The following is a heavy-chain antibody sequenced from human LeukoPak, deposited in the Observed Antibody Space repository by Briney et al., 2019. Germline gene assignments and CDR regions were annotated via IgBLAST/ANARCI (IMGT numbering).Heavy chain of an antibody. CDR3: ATVAGTLRWYFDL. CDR1: GFTVSSNY. D-gene: IGHD6-19*01. J-gene: IGHJ2*01. V-gene: IGHV4-39*07. CDR2: IYYSGST. Sequence: PGGSLRLSCAASGFTVSSNYMSWVRQPPGKGLEWIGSIYYSGSTYYNPSLKSRVTISVDTSKNQFSLKLSSVTAADTAVYYCATVAGTLRWYFDLWGRGTLVTVSS.